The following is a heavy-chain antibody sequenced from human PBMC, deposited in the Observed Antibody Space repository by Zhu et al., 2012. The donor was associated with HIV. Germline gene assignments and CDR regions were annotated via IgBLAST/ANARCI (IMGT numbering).Heavy chain of an antibody. CDR3: ARAQGXQWLRGHYFDY. D-gene: IGHD6-19*01. CDR1: GGSFSGYY. J-gene: IGHJ4*02. Sequence: QVQLQQWGAGLLKPSETLSLTCAVYGGSFSGYYWSWIRQPPGKGLEWIGEINHSGSTNYNPSLKSRVTISVDTSKNQFSLKLSSVTAADTAVYYCARAQGXQWLRGHYFDYWGQGTLVTVSS. CDR2: INHSGST. V-gene: IGHV4-34*01.